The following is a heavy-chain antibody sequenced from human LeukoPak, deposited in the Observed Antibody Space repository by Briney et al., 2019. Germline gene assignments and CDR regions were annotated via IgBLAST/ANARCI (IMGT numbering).Heavy chain of an antibody. CDR3: ARDPEWLLRMFDY. CDR2: ISSSSSYI. CDR1: GFTFSDYY. Sequence: GGSLRLSCAASGFTFSDYYMNWVRQAPGKGLEWVSSISSSSSYIYYADSVKGRFTISRDNAKNSLYLQMNSLRAEDTAVYYCARDPEWLLRMFDYWGQGTLVTVSS. V-gene: IGHV3-21*01. D-gene: IGHD3-22*01. J-gene: IGHJ4*02.